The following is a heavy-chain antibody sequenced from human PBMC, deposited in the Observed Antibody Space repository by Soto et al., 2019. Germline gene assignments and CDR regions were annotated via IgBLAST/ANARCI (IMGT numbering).Heavy chain of an antibody. Sequence: QVQLQESGPGLVKPSETLSLTCTVSGVSITDFYWSWIRQPAGKGLEWIGRVYGSGSSSYNPSLKSRVTMSVDTSKKHFSLNLTSVTAADTAVYYCAVGDPPIWGKGTVVTVSS. CDR3: AVGDPPI. V-gene: IGHV4-4*07. J-gene: IGHJ3*02. CDR2: VYGSGSS. CDR1: GVSITDFY.